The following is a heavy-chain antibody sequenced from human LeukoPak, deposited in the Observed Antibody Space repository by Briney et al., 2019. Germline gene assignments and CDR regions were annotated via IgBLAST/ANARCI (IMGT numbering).Heavy chain of an antibody. CDR2: IKQDGSEK. Sequence: AGGSLRLSCAAYGFTFSTYWMTWVRQAPGKGLEWVANIKQDGSEKYYVDSVRGRFTITRDNAKNSVYLQMNSLRADDTAVYYCARSDTVTMAYWGPGALVTVSS. V-gene: IGHV3-7*01. J-gene: IGHJ4*02. CDR3: ARSDTVTMAY. CDR1: GFTFSTYW. D-gene: IGHD5-18*01.